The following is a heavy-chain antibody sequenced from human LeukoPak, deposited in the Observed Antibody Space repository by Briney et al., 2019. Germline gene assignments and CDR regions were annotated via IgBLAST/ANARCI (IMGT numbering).Heavy chain of an antibody. CDR2: IYTSGST. CDR3: ARGTYCSSSSCYGVGSFDI. CDR1: GGSISSYY. Sequence: NPSETLSLTCTVSGGSISSYYWSWIRQPPGKGLEWIGRIYTSGSTNYNPSLKSRVTISVDTSKNQFSLKLSSVTAAETAVYYCARGTYCSSSSCYGVGSFDIWGQGTMVTVSS. V-gene: IGHV4-4*08. J-gene: IGHJ3*02. D-gene: IGHD2-2*01.